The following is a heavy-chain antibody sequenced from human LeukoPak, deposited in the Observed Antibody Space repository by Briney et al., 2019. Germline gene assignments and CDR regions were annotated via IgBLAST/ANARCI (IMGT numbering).Heavy chain of an antibody. D-gene: IGHD1-26*01. V-gene: IGHV1-69*04. Sequence: GASVKVSCKASGGTFSSYAISWVRQAPGQGLEWMGRIIPILGIANYAQKLQGRVTMTTDTSTSTAYMELRSLRSDDTAVYYCARATYSGSYYHPDDYWGQGTLVTVSS. CDR2: IIPILGIA. J-gene: IGHJ4*02. CDR3: ARATYSGSYYHPDDY. CDR1: GGTFSSYA.